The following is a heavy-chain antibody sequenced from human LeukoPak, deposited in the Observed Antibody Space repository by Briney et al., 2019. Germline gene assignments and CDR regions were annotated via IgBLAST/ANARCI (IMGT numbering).Heavy chain of an antibody. D-gene: IGHD6-6*01. CDR3: ASDDSTSSSY. Sequence: GSLRLSCAASGFTVSSNYMSWVRQAPGKGLEWIGSISYSGTTYYNPSLKSRVTISVGTSKNQFSLKLSSVTAADTAVYYCASDDSTSSSYWGQGTLVTVSS. V-gene: IGHV4-39*07. CDR1: GFTVSSNY. J-gene: IGHJ4*02. CDR2: ISYSGTT.